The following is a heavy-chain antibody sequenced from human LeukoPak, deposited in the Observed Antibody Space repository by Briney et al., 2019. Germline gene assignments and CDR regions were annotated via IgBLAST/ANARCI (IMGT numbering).Heavy chain of an antibody. CDR1: GGSISSSSYY. CDR2: VYYSGYT. D-gene: IGHD3-10*01. CDR3: ARGLWFGDENPPYFDY. Sequence: SETLSLTCTVSGGSISSSSYYWGWIRQPPGKGLEWIGSVYYSGYTYYNPSLKSRVTISVDTSNDQFSLKLSSVTAADTAVYYCARGLWFGDENPPYFDYWGQGTLVTVSS. V-gene: IGHV4-39*01. J-gene: IGHJ4*02.